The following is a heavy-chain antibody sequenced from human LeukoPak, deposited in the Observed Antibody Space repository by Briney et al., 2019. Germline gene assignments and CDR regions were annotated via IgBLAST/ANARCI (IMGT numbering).Heavy chain of an antibody. CDR2: IKSKTDGGTT. J-gene: IGHJ4*02. CDR3: TTDLYGSGLFDY. CDR1: GFTFRDAW. Sequence: PGGSLRLSCAASGFTFRDAWMTWVRQAPGKGLEWVGRIKSKTDGGTTDYAAPVKGRFTISRDDSKNTLYLQMNSLKTEDTAVYYCTTDLYGSGLFDYWGQGTLVTVSS. D-gene: IGHD3-10*01. V-gene: IGHV3-15*01.